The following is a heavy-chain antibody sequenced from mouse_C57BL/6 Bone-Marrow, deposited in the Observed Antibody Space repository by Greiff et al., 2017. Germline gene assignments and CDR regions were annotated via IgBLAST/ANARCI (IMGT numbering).Heavy chain of an antibody. D-gene: IGHD1-1*01. J-gene: IGHJ2*01. CDR2: IDPSDSYT. CDR1: GYTFTSYW. CDR3: ARGTTVVASFDY. Sequence: QVQLQQPGAELVMPGASVKLSCKASGYTFTSYWMHWVKQRPGQGLEWIGEIDPSDSYTNYNQKFKGKSTLTVDKSSSTAYMQLSSLTSEDSAVYYCARGTTVVASFDYWGQGTTRTVSS. V-gene: IGHV1-69*01.